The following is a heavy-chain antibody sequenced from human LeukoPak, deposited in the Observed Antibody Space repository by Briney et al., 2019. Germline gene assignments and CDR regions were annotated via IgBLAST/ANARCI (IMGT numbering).Heavy chain of an antibody. CDR1: GGSYSDIGYY. D-gene: IGHD2-2*01. CDR2: MSYTGST. J-gene: IGHJ6*03. Sequence: SETLSLTCTVSGGSYSDIGYYWGWFRQSSGMPREWIGSMSYTGSTKYNPSLKTRVTISIDKAKNRFSLRAHSVTAADTAVYYCARHMPKFYFYYMDVWGKGMTVNVSS. V-gene: IGHV4-39*01. CDR3: ARHMPKFYFYYMDV.